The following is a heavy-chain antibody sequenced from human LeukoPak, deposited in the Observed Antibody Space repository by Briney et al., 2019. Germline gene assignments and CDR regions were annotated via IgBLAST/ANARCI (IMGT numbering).Heavy chain of an antibody. Sequence: SQTLSLTCTVSGGSISSGTYYWSWIRQHPGKGLEWIGYIYHSGSTYYNPSLKSRITISVDTSKNQFSLKLSSVGAADTAVYYCASLGVFYYDSPYWGQGTLVTVSS. CDR1: GGSISSGTYY. CDR3: ASLGVFYYDSPY. V-gene: IGHV4-31*03. D-gene: IGHD3-22*01. CDR2: IYHSGST. J-gene: IGHJ4*02.